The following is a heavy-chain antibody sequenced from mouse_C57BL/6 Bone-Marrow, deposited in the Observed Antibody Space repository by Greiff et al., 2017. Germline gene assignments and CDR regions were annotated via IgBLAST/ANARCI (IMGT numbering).Heavy chain of an antibody. CDR3: ARRGLHWYFDV. Sequence: EVQLVESGGGLVQPGGSLKLSCAASGFTFSDYGMAWVRQAPRTGPEWVAFISNLAYSIYYADNVTGRFTISRENAKNTLYREMSVLRSEDTAMYYCARRGLHWYFDVWGTGTTVTVSS. CDR1: GFTFSDYG. CDR2: ISNLAYSI. D-gene: IGHD2-2*01. J-gene: IGHJ1*03. V-gene: IGHV5-15*01.